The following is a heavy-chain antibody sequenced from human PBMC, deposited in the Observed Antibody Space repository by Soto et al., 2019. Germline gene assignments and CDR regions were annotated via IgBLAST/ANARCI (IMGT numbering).Heavy chain of an antibody. J-gene: IGHJ4*02. CDR3: ARGRTHRKYYYDSSGIWPFDY. D-gene: IGHD3-22*01. Sequence: SETLSLTCAVYGGSFSGYYWSWIRQPPGKGLEWIGEINHSGSTNYNPSLKSRVTISVDTSKNQFSLKLSSVTAADTAVYYCARGRTHRKYYYDSSGIWPFDYWGQGTLVTVSS. CDR2: INHSGST. V-gene: IGHV4-34*01. CDR1: GGSFSGYY.